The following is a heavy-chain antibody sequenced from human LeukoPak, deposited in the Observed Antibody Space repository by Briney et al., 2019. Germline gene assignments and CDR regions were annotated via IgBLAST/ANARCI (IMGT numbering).Heavy chain of an antibody. CDR1: GASISSGGYY. CDR3: ARGYYYGSGSIHFDY. J-gene: IGHJ4*02. CDR2: IYYSGST. Sequence: SQTLSLTCTVSGASISSGGYYWSWLRQHPWKGLEWIGYIYYSGSTYYNPSLKSRVTISVETSNNQFSLKLSSVTAADTAVYYCARGYYYGSGSIHFDYWGQGTLVTVSS. D-gene: IGHD3-10*01. V-gene: IGHV4-31*03.